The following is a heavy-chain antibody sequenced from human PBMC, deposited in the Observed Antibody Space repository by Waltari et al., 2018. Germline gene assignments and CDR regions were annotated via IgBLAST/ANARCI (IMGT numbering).Heavy chain of an antibody. CDR3: ARVKDKRSSGWPKPQSGAFDI. CDR1: GFTFSSYE. Sequence: EVQLVESGGGLVQPGGSLRLSCAASGFTFSSYEMNWVRQAQGKGPGWVSYISSSGSTIYYADSVKGRFTISRDNAKNSLYLQMNSLRAEDTAVYYCARVKDKRSSGWPKPQSGAFDIWGQGTMVTVSS. D-gene: IGHD6-19*01. CDR2: ISSSGSTI. V-gene: IGHV3-48*03. J-gene: IGHJ3*02.